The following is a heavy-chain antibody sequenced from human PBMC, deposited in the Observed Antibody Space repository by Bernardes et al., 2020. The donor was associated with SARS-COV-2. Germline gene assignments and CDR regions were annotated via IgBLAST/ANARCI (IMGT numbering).Heavy chain of an antibody. CDR3: ALPPTNYDRDGMDV. CDR2: INPNSGGT. CDR1: GYPFTGYY. V-gene: IGHV1-2*02. J-gene: IGHJ6*02. Sequence: ASVKVSCKASGYPFTGYYMHWVRQAPGQGLEWMGWINPNSGGTNYAQKVQGRVTMTRDTSITTAYMELSRLRSDDTAVYVCALPPTNYDRDGMDVWGQGTTVTVSS. D-gene: IGHD3-22*01.